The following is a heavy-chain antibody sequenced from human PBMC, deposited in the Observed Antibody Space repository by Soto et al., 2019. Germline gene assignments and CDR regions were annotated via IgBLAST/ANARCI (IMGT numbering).Heavy chain of an antibody. CDR1: GFTFSSYS. J-gene: IGHJ4*02. Sequence: GGSLRLSCAASGFTFSSYSMNWVRQAPGKGLEWVSSISSSSSYIYYADSVKGRFTISRDNAKNSLYLQMNSLRAEDTAVYYCARGPRLEQWLLMYWGQGTLVTVSS. CDR3: ARGPRLEQWLLMY. CDR2: ISSSSSYI. D-gene: IGHD6-19*01. V-gene: IGHV3-21*01.